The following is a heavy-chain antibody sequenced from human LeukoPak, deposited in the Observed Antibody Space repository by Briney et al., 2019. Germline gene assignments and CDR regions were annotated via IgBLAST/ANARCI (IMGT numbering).Heavy chain of an antibody. J-gene: IGHJ4*02. Sequence: GGSLRLSCAVSGFTFSTYAMHWVRQAPGKGMEWIAVISYGGSNIYYADSLKGRFTISRDNSENTLYLQMNSLRTEDTAMYYCARDALTGYYSPGYYFDFWGQGTQVTVAS. CDR1: GFTFSTYA. CDR3: ARDALTGYYSPGYYFDF. D-gene: IGHD3-9*01. V-gene: IGHV3-30-3*01. CDR2: ISYGGSNI.